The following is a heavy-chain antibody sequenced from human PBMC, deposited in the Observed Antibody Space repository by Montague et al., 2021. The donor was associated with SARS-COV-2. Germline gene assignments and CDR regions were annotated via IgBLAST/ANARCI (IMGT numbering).Heavy chain of an antibody. Sequence: LSLSFAASGFPFTDYFMFWSRQAPGKGLEWISYISASGTDIYYADSVKGRFTISRDNAKNSLYLQMNSLRAEDTAVYYCARDIHTSSREGVDVWGQGTTVTVSS. D-gene: IGHD6-13*01. CDR1: GFPFTDYF. V-gene: IGHV3-11*01. J-gene: IGHJ6*02. CDR2: ISASGTDI. CDR3: ARDIHTSSREGVDV.